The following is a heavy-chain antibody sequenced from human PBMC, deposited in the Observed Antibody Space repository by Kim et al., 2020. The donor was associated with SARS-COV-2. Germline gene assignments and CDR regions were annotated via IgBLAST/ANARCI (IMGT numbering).Heavy chain of an antibody. V-gene: IGHV4-39*01. CDR1: GASIDSSDSY. J-gene: IGHJ4*01. Sequence: SETLSLTCTVSGASIDSSDSYWGWIRQPPGKGLEWIGSLYYSGTTYYNPSLKSRVTISAATARNQFSLKMTSATAADPALYYCARHNLRSLWFGALGDF. CDR2: LYYSGTT. CDR3: ARHNLRSLWFGALGDF. D-gene: IGHD3-10*01.